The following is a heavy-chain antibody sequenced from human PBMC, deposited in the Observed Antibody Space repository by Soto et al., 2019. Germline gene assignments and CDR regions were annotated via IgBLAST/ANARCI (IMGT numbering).Heavy chain of an antibody. D-gene: IGHD2-15*01. CDR3: ARGPLYCSGGSCYSHFDY. CDR1: GFTFSSYS. V-gene: IGHV3-48*02. J-gene: IGHJ4*02. CDR2: ISSRSSTI. Sequence: PGGSLRLSCAASGFTFSSYSMNWVRQAPGKGLEWVSYISSRSSTIYYADSVKGRFTISRDNAKNSLYLQMNSLRDEDTAVYYCARGPLYCSGGSCYSHFDYWGQGTLVTVSS.